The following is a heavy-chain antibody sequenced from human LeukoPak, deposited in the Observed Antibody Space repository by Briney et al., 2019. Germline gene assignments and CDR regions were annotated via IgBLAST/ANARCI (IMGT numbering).Heavy chain of an antibody. Sequence: ASVKVSCKAFGYTFTSYDINWVRQATGQGLEWMGWMSPNTGATGYAQKFRGRITMTRDTPLTTAYMELSSLTSEDTALYYCARGPAYSEYGVLGYSHYSMAVWGKGTTVTVS. D-gene: IGHD4/OR15-4a*01. CDR3: ARGPAYSEYGVLGYSHYSMAV. J-gene: IGHJ6*03. V-gene: IGHV1-8*01. CDR1: GYTFTSYD. CDR2: MSPNTGAT.